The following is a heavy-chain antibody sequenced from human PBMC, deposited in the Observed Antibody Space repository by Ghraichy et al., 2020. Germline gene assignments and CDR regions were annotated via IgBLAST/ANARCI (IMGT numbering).Heavy chain of an antibody. Sequence: GGSLRFSCAASGFTFSSYSMNWVRQAPGKGLEWVSYISSSSSTIYYADSVKGRFTISRDNAKNSLYLQMNSLRDEDTAVYYCARGGYCSSTSCHTSTYYYYYGMDVWGQGTTVTVSS. CDR3: ARGGYCSSTSCHTSTYYYYYGMDV. CDR2: ISSSSSTI. J-gene: IGHJ6*02. CDR1: GFTFSSYS. D-gene: IGHD2-2*02. V-gene: IGHV3-48*02.